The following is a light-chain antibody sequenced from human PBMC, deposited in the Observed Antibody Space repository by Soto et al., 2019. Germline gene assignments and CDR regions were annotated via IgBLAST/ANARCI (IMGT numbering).Light chain of an antibody. Sequence: QSMLTQPASVFVSPGQSITISCTGTSSDVGGYKYVSWYQQHPGKAHKLLIYTVSNRPSGVSNSFSGSKSGNTASLTISWLQAEDEADYYCSSYTSSSSYVFGSGTKVTVL. J-gene: IGLJ1*01. CDR3: SSYTSSSSYV. CDR1: SSDVGGYKY. V-gene: IGLV2-14*01. CDR2: TVS.